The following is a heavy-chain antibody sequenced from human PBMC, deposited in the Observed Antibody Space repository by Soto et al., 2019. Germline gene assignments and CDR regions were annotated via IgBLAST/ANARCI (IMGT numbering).Heavy chain of an antibody. CDR1: GFSLSTSGVG. J-gene: IGHJ6*02. D-gene: IGHD3-22*01. CDR3: ARYFYETSDYPPWDHGMDD. Sequence: QITLKESGPTLVKLTQTLTLTCTLSGFSLSTSGVGVGWNRQTPEKALEWLALNYWDDDKRYSPSLKSKLITHTDNSKNQLVLTMTNMDPVYPATYYCARYFYETSDYPPWDHGMDDCGQGTTVTVSS. CDR2: NYWDDDK. V-gene: IGHV2-5*02.